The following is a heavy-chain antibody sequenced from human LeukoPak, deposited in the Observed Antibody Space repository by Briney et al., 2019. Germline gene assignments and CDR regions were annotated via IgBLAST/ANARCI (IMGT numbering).Heavy chain of an antibody. V-gene: IGHV3-48*03. CDR1: GFTFSSYE. D-gene: IGHD3-3*01. CDR3: ARFFWSGYLFDY. Sequence: GGSLSLSCAASGFTFSSYEMNWVRQAPGKGLEWVSYISSSGSTICYADSVKGRFTISRDNAKNSLYLQMNSLRAEDTAVYYCARFFWSGYLFDYWGQGTLVTVSS. CDR2: ISSSGSTI. J-gene: IGHJ4*02.